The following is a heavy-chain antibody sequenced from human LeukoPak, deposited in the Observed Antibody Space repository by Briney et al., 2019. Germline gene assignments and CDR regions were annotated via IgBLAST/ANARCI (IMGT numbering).Heavy chain of an antibody. Sequence: SETLSLTCTVSGGSISGPYWSWIRQPAGKGLEWIGRIYSNGGPSHNPSLTGRLSMSLDTSKNQVSLKLTSVTAADTAVYYCVRRAVPVVEGMYYFDFWGQGTLVTVSS. CDR1: GGSISGPY. J-gene: IGHJ4*02. CDR3: VRRAVPVVEGMYYFDF. CDR2: IYSNGGP. D-gene: IGHD2-2*01. V-gene: IGHV4-4*07.